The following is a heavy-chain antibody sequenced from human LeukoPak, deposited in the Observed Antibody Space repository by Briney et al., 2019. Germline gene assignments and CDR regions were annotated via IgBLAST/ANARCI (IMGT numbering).Heavy chain of an antibody. CDR2: MSGSGGST. CDR1: RFTFSSYA. V-gene: IGHV3-23*01. Sequence: GGSLRLSCAASRFTFSSYAMSWVRQAPGKGLEWVSGMSGSGGSTYYADSVKGRFTISRDNSKNTLYLQMNTLRAEDTAVYYCAKDREYSYVYDAFDIWGQGTLVTVSS. J-gene: IGHJ3*02. CDR3: AKDREYSYVYDAFDI. D-gene: IGHD3-16*01.